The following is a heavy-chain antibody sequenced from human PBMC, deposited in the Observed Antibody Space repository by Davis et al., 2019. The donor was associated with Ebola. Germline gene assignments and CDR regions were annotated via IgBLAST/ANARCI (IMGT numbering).Heavy chain of an antibody. V-gene: IGHV3-73*01. D-gene: IGHD3-16*01. CDR2: IRSKANSYAT. CDR3: TRTVGDIDY. CDR1: GFTFSGSA. J-gene: IGHJ4*02. Sequence: GESLKISCAASGFTFSGSAMHWVRQASGKGLEWVGRIRSKANSYATAYAASVKGRFTISRDDSNNTAYLQMNSLKTEDTAVYYCTRTVGDIDYWGQGTLVTVSS.